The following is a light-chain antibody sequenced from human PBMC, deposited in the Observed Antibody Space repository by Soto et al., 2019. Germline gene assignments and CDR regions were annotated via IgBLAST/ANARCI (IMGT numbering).Light chain of an antibody. Sequence: DIQMTQSPSTLSASIGDRVTITCRASETISNWLAWYQQKPGKAPKLLISDASTLQSGVPSRFSGSRSGPEFTLTINSLQSEDFAIYYCQPYNNWPLTFGGGTKV. V-gene: IGKV1-5*01. CDR1: ETISNW. CDR2: DAS. J-gene: IGKJ4*01. CDR3: QPYNNWPLT.